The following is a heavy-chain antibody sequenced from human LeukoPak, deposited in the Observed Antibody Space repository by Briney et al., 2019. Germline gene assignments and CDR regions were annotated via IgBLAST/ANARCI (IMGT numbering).Heavy chain of an antibody. Sequence: ASVKVSCKASGGTFSSYVISWVRQAPGQGLEWMGGIIPMFGTANYAQKFQDRVTITADKSTSTDYMELSSLRSEDTAVYYCASLNYYDTSGYFDYWGQGTLVTVSS. J-gene: IGHJ4*02. D-gene: IGHD3-22*01. CDR1: GGTFSSYV. V-gene: IGHV1-69*06. CDR3: ASLNYYDTSGYFDY. CDR2: IIPMFGTA.